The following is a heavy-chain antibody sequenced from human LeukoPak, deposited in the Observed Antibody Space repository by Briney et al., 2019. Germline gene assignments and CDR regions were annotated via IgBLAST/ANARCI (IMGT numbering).Heavy chain of an antibody. CDR2: IYYSGST. D-gene: IGHD6-6*01. CDR3: ARQSIAARGYYYYMDV. J-gene: IGHJ6*03. V-gene: IGHV4-39*01. CDR1: GGSISSTSYF. Sequence: SETLSLTCTVSGGSISSTSYFWGWIRQPPGKGLEWIGSIYYSGSTNYNPSLKSPVTMSVDTPKNQFSLKLTSVTAADTAVYYCARQSIAARGYYYYMDVWGKGTTVTVSS.